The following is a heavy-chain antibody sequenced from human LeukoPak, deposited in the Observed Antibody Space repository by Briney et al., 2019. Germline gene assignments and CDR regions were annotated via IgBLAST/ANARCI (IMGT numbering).Heavy chain of an antibody. V-gene: IGHV3-21*01. CDR1: GFTFSSYA. CDR3: ARDHYGSGRYGMDV. D-gene: IGHD3-10*01. J-gene: IGHJ6*02. CDR2: ISDGSSYI. Sequence: GGSLRLSCAASGFTFSSYAMSWVRQAPGKGLEWVSSISDGSSYIYYADSVKGRFTISRDNAKNSLYLHMNSLRADDTAVYYCARDHYGSGRYGMDVWGQGTTVTVSS.